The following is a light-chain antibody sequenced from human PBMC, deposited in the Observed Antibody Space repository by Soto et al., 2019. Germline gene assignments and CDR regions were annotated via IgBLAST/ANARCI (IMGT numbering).Light chain of an antibody. Sequence: QSVLTQPASVSGSPGQSITISCTGTSSDVGGYKYVSWYQQHPGKAPKLMIYEVSNRPSGVSNRFSGSKSGNTASLTISGLQAEDEADYYCSSYTISNTLPFVFGTGTKVTVL. J-gene: IGLJ1*01. CDR1: SSDVGGYKY. CDR2: EVS. V-gene: IGLV2-14*01. CDR3: SSYTISNTLPFV.